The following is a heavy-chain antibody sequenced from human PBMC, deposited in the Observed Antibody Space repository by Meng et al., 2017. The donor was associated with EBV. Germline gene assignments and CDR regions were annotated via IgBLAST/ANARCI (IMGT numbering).Heavy chain of an antibody. CDR2: MNPNSGNT. Sequence: QVQRVESGDELMSPGAPVKVSCKASESTFTSYVINWVRQATGQGLEWMGWMNPNSGNTGYAQKFQGRVTMTRNTSISTAYMELSSLRSEDTAVYYCARGRGVYCSGGSCYPGWFDPWGQGTLVTVSS. CDR1: ESTFTSYV. CDR3: ARGRGVYCSGGSCYPGWFDP. V-gene: IGHV1-8*01. J-gene: IGHJ5*02. D-gene: IGHD2-15*01.